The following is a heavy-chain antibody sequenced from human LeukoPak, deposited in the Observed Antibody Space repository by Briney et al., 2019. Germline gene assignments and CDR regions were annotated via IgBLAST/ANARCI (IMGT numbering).Heavy chain of an antibody. D-gene: IGHD2-2*02. Sequence: GGSLRLSCAASGFTFSSYGMHWVRQAPGKGLEWVAFIRYDGSNKYYADSVKGRFTISRDNSKNTLYLQMNSLRAEDTAVYYCAKDSPYCSSTSCYTNPPFDYWGQGTLVTVSS. CDR3: AKDSPYCSSTSCYTNPPFDY. V-gene: IGHV3-30*02. J-gene: IGHJ4*02. CDR1: GFTFSSYG. CDR2: IRYDGSNK.